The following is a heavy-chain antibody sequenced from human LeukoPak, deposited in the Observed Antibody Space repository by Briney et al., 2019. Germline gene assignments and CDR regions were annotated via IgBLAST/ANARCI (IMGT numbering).Heavy chain of an antibody. CDR3: AKDVFLAVAGYFDY. V-gene: IGHV3-23*01. CDR2: ISGSGGST. Sequence: GGSLRLSCAASGFTFSSYAMSWVRQAPGKGLEWVSAISGSGGSTYYADSVKGRFTISRDNSKNTLYLQMNSLRAEGTAVYYCAKDVFLAVAGYFDYWGQGTLVTVSS. J-gene: IGHJ4*02. CDR1: GFTFSSYA. D-gene: IGHD6-19*01.